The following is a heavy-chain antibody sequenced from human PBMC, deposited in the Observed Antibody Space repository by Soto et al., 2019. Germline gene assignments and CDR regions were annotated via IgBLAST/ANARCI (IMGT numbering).Heavy chain of an antibody. CDR2: IKQDGSEK. CDR3: ARDRVVGAFDY. CDR1: GFTFSSYW. D-gene: IGHD1-26*01. J-gene: IGHJ4*02. Sequence: GGSLRLSCAASGFTFSSYWMGWVRQAPGKGLEWVANIKQDGSEKYYVDSVKGRFTISRDNAKNSLYLQMNSLRAEDTAVYYCARDRVVGAFDYWGQGTLVTVS. V-gene: IGHV3-7*04.